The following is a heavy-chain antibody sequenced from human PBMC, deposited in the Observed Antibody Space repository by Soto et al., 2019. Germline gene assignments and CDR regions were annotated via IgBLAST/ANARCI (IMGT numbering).Heavy chain of an antibody. D-gene: IGHD6-13*01. J-gene: IGHJ2*01. Sequence: QVQLQESGPGLVKPSETLSLTCTVSGGSISSYYWSWIRQPAGKGLERIGRIYTSGSTNYNPSLKSRVTMAVDTSKTQFSLKLSSVTAADTAVYYCARAEFDSSSWYQGWYFDLWGRGTLVTVSS. V-gene: IGHV4-4*07. CDR1: GGSISSYY. CDR3: ARAEFDSSSWYQGWYFDL. CDR2: IYTSGST.